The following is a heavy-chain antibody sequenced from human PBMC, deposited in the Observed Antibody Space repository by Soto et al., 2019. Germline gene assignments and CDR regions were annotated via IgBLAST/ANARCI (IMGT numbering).Heavy chain of an antibody. J-gene: IGHJ6*02. Sequence: GRSLRLSCTASGFTFGDYAMSWFRQAPGKGLEWVGFIRSKAYGGTTEYAASVKGRFTISRDDSKSIAYLQMNSLKTEDTAVYYCTESYSSSSSYYGMDVWGQGTTVTVSS. CDR3: TESYSSSSSYYGMDV. CDR2: IRSKAYGGTT. V-gene: IGHV3-49*03. CDR1: GFTFGDYA. D-gene: IGHD6-6*01.